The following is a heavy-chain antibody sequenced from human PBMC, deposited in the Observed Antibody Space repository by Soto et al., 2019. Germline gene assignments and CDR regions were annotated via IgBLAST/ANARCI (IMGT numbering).Heavy chain of an antibody. V-gene: IGHV4-59*01. Sequence: QVQLQESAPGLVKPSETLSLTCTVSGGSISSYCWSWIRQPPGKGMEWIGYIYYNGSTNYNPSLKSRVTTSVDTSKNQSSLKLSSVTAADTAVYYCARDRPARASGYPLSPPYYYYVMDVWGQGTTVTVSS. CDR3: ARDRPARASGYPLSPPYYYYVMDV. J-gene: IGHJ6*02. CDR2: IYYNGST. CDR1: GGSISSYC. D-gene: IGHD5-12*01.